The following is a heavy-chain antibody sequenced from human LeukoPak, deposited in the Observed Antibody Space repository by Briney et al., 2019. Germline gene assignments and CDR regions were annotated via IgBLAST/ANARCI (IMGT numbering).Heavy chain of an antibody. J-gene: IGHJ3*02. V-gene: IGHV3-64*01. Sequence: PGGSLRLSCAASGFTFSSYAMHWVRQAPGKGLEYVSVISSNGGNTYYANSVKGRFTISRDNSKNTLYLQMGSLRAEDMAVYYCARGAYADAFDIWGQGTMVTVSS. D-gene: IGHD2-21*01. CDR2: ISSNGGNT. CDR3: ARGAYADAFDI. CDR1: GFTFSSYA.